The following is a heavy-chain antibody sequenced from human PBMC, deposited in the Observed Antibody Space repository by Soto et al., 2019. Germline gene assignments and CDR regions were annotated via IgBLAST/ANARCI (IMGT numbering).Heavy chain of an antibody. J-gene: IGHJ4*02. D-gene: IGHD2-21*01. V-gene: IGHV3-30*02. CDR2: IKNDGVDK. CDR3: TREDSTGVVGTFDY. Sequence: GFLRLSCAASAFAFNHYGVHCVRRSLGKGLEWVEFIKNDGVDKSFEDSMKGRLTLYRDNYKKNLYLQMKNLRAEEKAVYYCTREDSTGVVGTFDYWGQGTLVSVSS. CDR1: AFAFNHYG.